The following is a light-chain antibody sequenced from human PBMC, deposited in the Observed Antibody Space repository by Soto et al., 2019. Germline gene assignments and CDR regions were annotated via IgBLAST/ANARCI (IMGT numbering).Light chain of an antibody. V-gene: IGKV1-33*01. CDR2: DAS. CDR3: QQYDNLLLFT. Sequence: DIQMTPSPSSLSASVGDRVTITCQASQDISNYLNWYQQKPGKAPKLLIYDASNLETGGPSRFSGSRAGTEFTFAISSLQPEDIATYYCQQYDNLLLFTFGPGTKVDIK. J-gene: IGKJ3*01. CDR1: QDISNY.